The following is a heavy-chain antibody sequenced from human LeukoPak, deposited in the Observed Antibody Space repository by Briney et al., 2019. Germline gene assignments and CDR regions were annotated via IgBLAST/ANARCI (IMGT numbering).Heavy chain of an antibody. CDR3: ARLLRYFGWLSTTDMDV. J-gene: IGHJ6*02. Sequence: ASVKVSCKASGYTFTSYDINWVRQATGQGLEWMGWMNPNSGNTGYAQKFQGRVTMTRNTSISTAYMELSSLRSEDTAVYYCARLLRYFGWLSTTDMDVWGQGTTVTVSS. D-gene: IGHD3-9*01. V-gene: IGHV1-8*01. CDR2: MNPNSGNT. CDR1: GYTFTSYD.